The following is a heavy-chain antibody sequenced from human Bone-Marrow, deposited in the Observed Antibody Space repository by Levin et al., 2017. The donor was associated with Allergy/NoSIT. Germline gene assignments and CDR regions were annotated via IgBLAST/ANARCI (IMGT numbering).Heavy chain of an antibody. Sequence: PGGSLRLSCAPSGLAVSSHYMSWVRQAPGRGLEWVSVIYSGGSTYYADSVKGRFTISRDNSKNTLYLQLDSLRAEDTAAYYCATISNLVPYAIRPSDYWGQGTVVTVSS. CDR2: IYSGGST. V-gene: IGHV3-66*01. J-gene: IGHJ4*02. CDR1: GLAVSSHY. D-gene: IGHD2-2*01. CDR3: ATISNLVPYAIRPSDY.